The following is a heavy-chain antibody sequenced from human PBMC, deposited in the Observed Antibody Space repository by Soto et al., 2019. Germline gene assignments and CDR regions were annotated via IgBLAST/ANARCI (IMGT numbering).Heavy chain of an antibody. V-gene: IGHV1-69*08. J-gene: IGHJ4*02. CDR3: ERDEYCTNGVCYIFDY. CDR1: GGTFSSYT. D-gene: IGHD2-8*01. Sequence: QVQLVQSGAEVKKPGSSVKVSCKASGGTFSSYTISWVRQAPGQGLEWMGRIIPILGIANYAQKFQGRVTITADKSTSTAYMELSSLRSEDTAVYYCERDEYCTNGVCYIFDYWGQGTLVTVSS. CDR2: IIPILGIA.